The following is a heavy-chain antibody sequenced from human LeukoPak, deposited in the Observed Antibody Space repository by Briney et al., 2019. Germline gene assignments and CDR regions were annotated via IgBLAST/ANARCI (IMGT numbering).Heavy chain of an antibody. CDR1: GFTFSSYA. D-gene: IGHD3-10*01. CDR3: VKDKAMVRGALDY. Sequence: GGSLRLSCSASGFTFSSYAMHWVRQAPGKGLEYVSGISSNGGSTYYADSVKGRFTISRDNSKNTLYLQMSSLRAEDTAVYYCVKDKAMVRGALDYWGQGTLVTVSS. V-gene: IGHV3-64D*06. J-gene: IGHJ4*02. CDR2: ISSNGGST.